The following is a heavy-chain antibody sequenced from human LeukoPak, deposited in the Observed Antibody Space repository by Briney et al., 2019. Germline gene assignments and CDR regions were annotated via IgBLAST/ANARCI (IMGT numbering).Heavy chain of an antibody. D-gene: IGHD1-14*01. CDR1: GFTVSSNY. CDR3: ARHHINDAFDI. CDR2: IYSGGST. V-gene: IGHV3-53*01. Sequence: TGGSLRLSCAASGFTVSSNYMSWVRQAPGQGLEWVSVIYSGGSTYYADSVKGRFTISRDNSKNTLYLQMNSLRAEDTAVYYCARHHINDAFDIWGQGTMVTVSS. J-gene: IGHJ3*02.